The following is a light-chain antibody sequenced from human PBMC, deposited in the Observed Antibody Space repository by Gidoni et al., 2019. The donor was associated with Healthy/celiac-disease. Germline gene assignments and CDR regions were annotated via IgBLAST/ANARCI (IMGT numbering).Light chain of an antibody. CDR3: QQYGSSPLT. CDR2: GAS. J-gene: IGKJ4*01. V-gene: IGKV3-20*01. Sequence: VLTQSPGTLSLSPGERATLSCRASQSVSSSYLAWYQQKPGQAPRLLIYGASSRATGIPDRFSGSGSGTDFTLTISRLEPEDFAVYYCQQYGSSPLTFDGGTKVEIK. CDR1: QSVSSSY.